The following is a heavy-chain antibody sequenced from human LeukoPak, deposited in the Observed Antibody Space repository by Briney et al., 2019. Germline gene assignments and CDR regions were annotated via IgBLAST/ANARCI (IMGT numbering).Heavy chain of an antibody. CDR3: ARVRGGQWPYYFDY. V-gene: IGHV3-21*01. CDR2: ISSSSSYI. J-gene: IGHJ4*02. Sequence: PGGSLRLSCAASGFTFDDYGMSWVRQAPGKGLEWVSSISSSSSYIYYADSVKGRFTISRDNAKNSLYLQMNSLRAEDTAVYYCARVRGGQWPYYFDYWGQGTLVTVSS. CDR1: GFTFDDYG. D-gene: IGHD6-19*01.